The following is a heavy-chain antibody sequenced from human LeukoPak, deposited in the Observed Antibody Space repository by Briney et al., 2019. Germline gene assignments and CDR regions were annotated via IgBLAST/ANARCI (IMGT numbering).Heavy chain of an antibody. D-gene: IGHD3-16*01. CDR3: ARAVPGDYYFDY. J-gene: IGHJ4*02. CDR2: IIPIFGTA. V-gene: IGHV1-69*13. CDR1: GGTFSSYG. Sequence: SVKVSCKASGGTFSSYGISWVRQAPGQGLEWMGGIIPIFGTANYAQKFQGRVTITADESTSTAYMELSSLRSEDTAVYYCARAVPGDYYFDYWGQGTLLTVSS.